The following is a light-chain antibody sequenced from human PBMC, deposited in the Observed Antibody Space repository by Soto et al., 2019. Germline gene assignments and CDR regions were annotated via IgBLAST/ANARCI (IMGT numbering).Light chain of an antibody. CDR3: QQSNSYSWT. V-gene: IGKV1-5*03. CDR1: QSISSW. CDR2: EAS. J-gene: IGKJ1*01. Sequence: DIQMTQSPSTLSASVGDRVTITCRASQSISSWLAWYQQKPGKAPKLLIYEASSLESGVPSRFSGSGSGTEFPLTINSLQPDDFASYYCQQSNSYSWTFGQGTKVDIK.